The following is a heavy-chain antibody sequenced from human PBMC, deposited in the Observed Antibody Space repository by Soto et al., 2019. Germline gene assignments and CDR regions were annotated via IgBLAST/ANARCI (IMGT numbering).Heavy chain of an antibody. V-gene: IGHV4-39*01. CDR3: ARLEGLATISYYFDF. CDR1: GDSINSDKYY. D-gene: IGHD3-9*01. Sequence: QLQLQESGPGLVKPSETLSLTCSVSGDSINSDKYYWGWIRQPPGKGLEWIGSIYFRGNTYYNPSLQPRVTISLSKSKRQFSLKLNSVTAADSAVYFCARLEGLATISYYFDFWGQGALVTVSS. CDR2: IYFRGNT. J-gene: IGHJ4*02.